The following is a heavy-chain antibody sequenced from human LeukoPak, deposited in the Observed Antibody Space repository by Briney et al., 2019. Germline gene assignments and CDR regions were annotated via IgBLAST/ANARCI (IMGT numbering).Heavy chain of an antibody. J-gene: IGHJ4*02. CDR2: IYYSGST. CDR1: GGSISSYY. Sequence: SETLSLTCTVSGGSISSYYWSWIRQPPGKGLEWIGYIYYSGSTNYNPSLKSRVTISVDTSKNQFSLKLSSVTAADTAVYYCARHVGYCSSTSCYTLDYWGQGTLVTVSS. V-gene: IGHV4-59*08. CDR3: ARHVGYCSSTSCYTLDY. D-gene: IGHD2-2*02.